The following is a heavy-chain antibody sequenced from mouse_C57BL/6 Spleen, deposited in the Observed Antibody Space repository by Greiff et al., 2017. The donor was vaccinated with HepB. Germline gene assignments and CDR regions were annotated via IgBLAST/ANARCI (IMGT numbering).Heavy chain of an antibody. CDR1: GYTFTSYW. Sequence: VQLQQSGTVLVRPGASVKMSCKTSGYTFTSYWMHWVKQRPGQGLEWIGAIYPGNSDTSYNQKFKGKAKLTAVTSASTAYMELSSLTDEDSAVYDCAGGYDYCAMDYWGQGTSVTVSS. J-gene: IGHJ4*01. CDR2: IYPGNSDT. D-gene: IGHD2-2*01. CDR3: AGGYDYCAMDY. V-gene: IGHV1-5*01.